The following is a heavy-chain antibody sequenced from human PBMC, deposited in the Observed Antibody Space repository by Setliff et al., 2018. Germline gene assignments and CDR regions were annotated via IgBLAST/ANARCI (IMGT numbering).Heavy chain of an antibody. Sequence: GASVKVSSKASGGTFSSYAITWVRQAPGQGLEWMGGIIPIFGTAKYAQKFQGRVTIPADQSTRTAYMELSSLRSEDTAVCYCAIPSSGNFYFDYWGQGTLVTVSS. CDR3: AIPSSGNFYFDY. CDR2: IIPIFGTA. CDR1: GGTFSSYA. J-gene: IGHJ4*02. V-gene: IGHV1-69*13. D-gene: IGHD1-26*01.